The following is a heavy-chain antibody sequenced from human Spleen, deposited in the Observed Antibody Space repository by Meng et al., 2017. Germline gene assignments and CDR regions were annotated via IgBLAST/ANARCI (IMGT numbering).Heavy chain of an antibody. J-gene: IGHJ4*02. CDR2: ISWNSGSI. Sequence: GGSLRLSCAASGFTFDDSAMHWVRQAPGKGLEWVSGISWNSGSIGYADSVKGRFTISRDNAKNSLYLQMNSLRAEDTALYYCAKGSSSGWYMVDYWGQGTLVTVSS. V-gene: IGHV3-9*01. D-gene: IGHD6-19*01. CDR1: GFTFDDSA. CDR3: AKGSSSGWYMVDY.